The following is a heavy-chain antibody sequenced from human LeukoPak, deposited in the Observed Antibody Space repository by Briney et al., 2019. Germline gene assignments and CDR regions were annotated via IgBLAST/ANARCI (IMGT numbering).Heavy chain of an antibody. J-gene: IGHJ6*03. CDR3: ARGSFYYYYYYMDV. CDR1: GFTFSSYS. V-gene: IGHV3-21*01. Sequence: GGSLRLSCAASGFTFSSYSMNWVRQAPGKGLEWVTSISSSSSYIYYADSVKGRFTISRDNAKNSLYLQMNSLRAEDTAVYYCARGSFYYYYYYMDVWGKGTTVTVSS. CDR2: ISSSSSYI.